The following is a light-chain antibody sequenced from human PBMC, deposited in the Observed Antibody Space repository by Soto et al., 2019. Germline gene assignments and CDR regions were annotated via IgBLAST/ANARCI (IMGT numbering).Light chain of an antibody. CDR3: QQYDNCPIT. V-gene: IGKV3-15*01. CDR2: GAS. CDR1: QSVSSN. J-gene: IGKJ5*01. Sequence: DIVMTQSPATLSVSPGERATLSCRASQSVSSNLACYQQKPGQAPRLLISGASTRATGIPARLSGSGSGTEFTLTISSLRSEDFAVYYCQQYDNCPITFGQGTRLEIK.